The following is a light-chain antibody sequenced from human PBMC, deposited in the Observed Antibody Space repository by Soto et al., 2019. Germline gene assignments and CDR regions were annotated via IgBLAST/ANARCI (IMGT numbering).Light chain of an antibody. CDR1: QSVSSGY. Sequence: EIVLTQSPGTLSLSPGERAPLSCRASQSVSSGYLAWYQQKPGQAPSPLIYGASSRATGVPGRFSGSGSGTDFTLTISRLEPEDFAVYYCQQYGSSPGTFGQGTKVEIK. CDR3: QQYGSSPGT. J-gene: IGKJ1*01. V-gene: IGKV3-20*01. CDR2: GAS.